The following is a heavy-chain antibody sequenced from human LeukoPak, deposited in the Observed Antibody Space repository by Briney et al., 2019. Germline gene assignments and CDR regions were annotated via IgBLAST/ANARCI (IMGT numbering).Heavy chain of an antibody. J-gene: IGHJ6*03. D-gene: IGHD6-19*01. CDR1: GGSFSGYY. CDR2: VTDTGNR. CDR3: ARGRGYSSGWGHFYYSIDV. V-gene: IGHV4-34*01. Sequence: SETLSLTCAVYGGSFSGYYWTWIRRPPGKGLEWIGEVTDTGNRNYNPSLRSRVNILVDTAKNQFSLKVSSVTAADTSVFYCARGRGYSSGWGHFYYSIDVWGQGTTVTVSS.